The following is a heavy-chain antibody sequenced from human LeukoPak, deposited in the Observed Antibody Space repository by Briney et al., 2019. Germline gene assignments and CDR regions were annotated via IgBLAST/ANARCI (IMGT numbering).Heavy chain of an antibody. CDR3: ARGGAYYGSGSSRDY. Sequence: SETLSLTCTVSGGSISSSSYYWGWIRQPPGKGLEWIGSIYYSGSTYYNPSLKSRVTISVDTSKNQFSLKLSSVTAADTAVYYCARGGAYYGSGSSRDYWGQGTLVTVSS. CDR2: IYYSGST. CDR1: GGSISSSSYY. D-gene: IGHD3-10*01. J-gene: IGHJ4*02. V-gene: IGHV4-39*01.